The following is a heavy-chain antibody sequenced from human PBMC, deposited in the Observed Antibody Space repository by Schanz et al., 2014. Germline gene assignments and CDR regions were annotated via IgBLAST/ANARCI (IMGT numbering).Heavy chain of an antibody. CDR2: IGYDGSEK. D-gene: IGHD3-10*01. J-gene: IGHJ4*02. CDR1: GFTVSNSY. V-gene: IGHV3-33*08. CDR3: ARGPIPIQGVPMDF. Sequence: VQLVESGGGLVQPGGSLRLSCAASGFTVSNSYIHWVRQAPGKGLEWVANIGYDGSEKYYVDSVKGRFTISRDNSKDTLYLQMSGLTPEDTAVYYCARGPIPIQGVPMDFWGQGTLVTVSS.